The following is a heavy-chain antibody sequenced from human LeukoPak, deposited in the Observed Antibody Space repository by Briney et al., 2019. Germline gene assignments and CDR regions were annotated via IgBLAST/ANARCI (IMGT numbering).Heavy chain of an antibody. Sequence: ASVKVSCKASGGTFISYAISWVRQAPGQGLEWMGGIIPIFGTANYAQKFQGRVTITADKSTSTAYMELSSLRSEDTAVYYCARSPDYTAFDIWGQGTMVTVSS. CDR1: GGTFISYA. CDR3: ARSPDYTAFDI. V-gene: IGHV1-69*06. D-gene: IGHD3-3*01. CDR2: IIPIFGTA. J-gene: IGHJ3*02.